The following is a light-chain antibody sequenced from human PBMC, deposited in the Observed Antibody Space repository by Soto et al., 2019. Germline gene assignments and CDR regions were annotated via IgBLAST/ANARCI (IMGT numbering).Light chain of an antibody. CDR3: CSYAGSSSNYV. CDR2: EGS. CDR1: SSDVGSYNL. Sequence: QSVLTQPASVSGSPGQSITISCTGTSSDVGSYNLVSWYQQHPGKAPKLMIYEGSKRPSGVSNRFSGSKSGNTASLTISGLKAEAEADYYCCSYAGSSSNYVFGNGTKVTVL. J-gene: IGLJ1*01. V-gene: IGLV2-23*01.